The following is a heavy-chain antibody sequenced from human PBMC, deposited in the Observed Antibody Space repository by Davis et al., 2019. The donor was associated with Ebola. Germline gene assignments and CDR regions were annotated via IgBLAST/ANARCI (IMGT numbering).Heavy chain of an antibody. CDR1: GYTFTRYG. Sequence: ASVKVSCKASGYTFTRYGITWVRQAPGQGLEWMGWISVYDGNTHYAQKFQGRLIMTTDTSTSTAFMELRSLRSDDTALYYCARGFTMVQMYNCFDPWGQGTLVTVSS. CDR3: ARGFTMVQMYNCFDP. D-gene: IGHD3-10*01. J-gene: IGHJ5*02. V-gene: IGHV1-18*01. CDR2: ISVYDGNT.